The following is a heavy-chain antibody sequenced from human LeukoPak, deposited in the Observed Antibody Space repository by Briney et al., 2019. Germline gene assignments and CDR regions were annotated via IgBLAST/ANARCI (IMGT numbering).Heavy chain of an antibody. CDR1: GFTFSTYV. J-gene: IGHJ4*02. Sequence: GGSLRLSCSVSGFTFSTYVRHWVRQAPGKGLEYVSAISSNGDNTYYADSVKGRFTISRDNSKNTLYLQMSSLRADDTAVYYCVRGTGYWGQGTLVTVSS. CDR2: ISSNGDNT. CDR3: VRGTGY. V-gene: IGHV3-64D*06.